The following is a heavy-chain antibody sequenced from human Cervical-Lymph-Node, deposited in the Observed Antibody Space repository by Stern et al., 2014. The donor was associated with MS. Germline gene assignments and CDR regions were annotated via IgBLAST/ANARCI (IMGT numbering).Heavy chain of an antibody. D-gene: IGHD1-14*01. V-gene: IGHV5-51*01. CDR3: ARQTTAWASDV. Sequence: EVQLEESGAELIRPGESLKISCKGSGFKFSIYWIAWVRQMPGKGLEWMGIIYPGVSETSYSPSFQGQVTISADQSTSTAYLQSSSVNASDAAMYFCARQTTAWASDVWGQGTLVTVSS. CDR2: IYPGVSET. J-gene: IGHJ4*02. CDR1: GFKFSIYW.